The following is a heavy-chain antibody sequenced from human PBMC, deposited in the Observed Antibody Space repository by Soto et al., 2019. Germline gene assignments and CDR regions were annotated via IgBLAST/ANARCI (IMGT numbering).Heavy chain of an antibody. D-gene: IGHD3-22*01. J-gene: IGHJ4*02. CDR3: AKEHKYYDSIGYYPAGY. V-gene: IGHV3-30*18. CDR1: GFTFSSYG. CDR2: ISYDGSNK. Sequence: QVQLVRSGGGVVQPGRSLRLSCAASGFTFSSYGMLWVRQAPGKGQGWVALISYDGSNKYYADSVKGRFTISRDNSKNTLYLQMNSLRAEDTAVYYCAKEHKYYDSIGYYPAGYWGQGTLVTVSS.